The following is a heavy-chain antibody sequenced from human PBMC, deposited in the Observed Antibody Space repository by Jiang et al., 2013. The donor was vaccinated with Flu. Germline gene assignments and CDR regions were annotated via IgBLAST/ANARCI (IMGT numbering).Heavy chain of an antibody. CDR2: IWYDGSNK. D-gene: IGHD1-7*01. J-gene: IGHJ5*02. CDR3: AREYLAQTGTTLWAWFDP. V-gene: IGHV3-33*01. Sequence: EWVAVIWYDGSNKYYADSVKGRFTISRDNSKNTLYLQMNSLRAEDTAVYYCAREYLAQTGTTLWAWFDPWGQGTLVTVSS.